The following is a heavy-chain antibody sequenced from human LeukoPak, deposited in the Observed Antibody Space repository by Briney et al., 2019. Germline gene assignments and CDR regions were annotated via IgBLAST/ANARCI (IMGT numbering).Heavy chain of an antibody. J-gene: IGHJ4*02. CDR2: ISWSSGSI. Sequence: DRSLRLSCAASGFTFDDYAMHWVRQAPGKGLEWVSGISWSSGSIGYADSVKGRFTISRDNAKNSLYLQMNSLRAEDTAVYYCARGGAHPYYFDYRGQGTLVTVSS. CDR3: ARGGAHPYYFDY. CDR1: GFTFDDYA. V-gene: IGHV3-9*01. D-gene: IGHD3-16*01.